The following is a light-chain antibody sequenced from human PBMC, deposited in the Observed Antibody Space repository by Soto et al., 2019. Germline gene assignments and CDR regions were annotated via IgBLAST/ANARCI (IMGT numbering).Light chain of an antibody. Sequence: DIQMTQSPSTLSASVGDRVTITCRASKGISKWLAWYQQKPGKALKLLIYGASSLENGVLLRFSGSGSGTEFTLTICSLQPDDFATYFCQQYNSYDMWSFGQGTKVDIK. CDR1: KGISKW. CDR3: QQYNSYDMWS. J-gene: IGKJ1*01. CDR2: GAS. V-gene: IGKV1-5*01.